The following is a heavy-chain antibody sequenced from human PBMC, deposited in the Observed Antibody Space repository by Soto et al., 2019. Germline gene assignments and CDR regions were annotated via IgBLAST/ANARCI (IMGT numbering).Heavy chain of an antibody. D-gene: IGHD1-1*01. J-gene: IGHJ6*02. V-gene: IGHV4-31*03. CDR2: INHRGSL. CDR3: ARELPQRQGRNMDV. CDR1: GGSMTTGDQY. Sequence: KTSETLSLTCTVTGGSMTTGDQYWTWIRHRPGEGLEWFGYINHRGSLYYNPSLESRVSMSVDTSKNQFSLNLSSVTAADTAVYYCARELPQRQGRNMDVWGQGTTVT.